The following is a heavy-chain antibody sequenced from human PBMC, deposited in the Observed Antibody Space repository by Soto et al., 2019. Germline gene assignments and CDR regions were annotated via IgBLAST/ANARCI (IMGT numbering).Heavy chain of an antibody. CDR2: IYYSGST. V-gene: IGHV4-30-4*01. J-gene: IGHJ4*02. CDR3: ARGNPIAAPPFIDY. Sequence: TSETLSLTCTVSGGSISSGDYYWRWIRQPPGKGLEWIGYIYYSGSTYYNPSLKSRVTISVDTSKNQFSLKLSSVTAADTAVYYCARGNPIAAPPFIDYWGQGTLVTVSS. CDR1: GGSISSGDYY. D-gene: IGHD6-6*01.